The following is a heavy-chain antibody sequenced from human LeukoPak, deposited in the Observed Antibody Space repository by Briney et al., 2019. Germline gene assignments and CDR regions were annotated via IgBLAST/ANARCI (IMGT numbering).Heavy chain of an antibody. CDR2: ISAYNGDT. CDR1: GYTFTSYG. D-gene: IGHD5-18*01. CDR3: ARDPPTGMASGRHDY. Sequence: ASVKVSCKASGYTFTSYGISWVRQAPGQGLEWMGWISAYNGDTNYAQKLQGRVTLTTDTSTSTAYMELRSLRSDDTAVYYCARDPPTGMASGRHDYWGQGTLVTVSS. V-gene: IGHV1-18*01. J-gene: IGHJ4*02.